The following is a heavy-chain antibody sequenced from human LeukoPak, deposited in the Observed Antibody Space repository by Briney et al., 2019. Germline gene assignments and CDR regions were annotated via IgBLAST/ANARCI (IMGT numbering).Heavy chain of an antibody. CDR3: AKDDAWLQYGN. V-gene: IGHV3-23*01. CDR2: IIGSGRDT. CDR1: GFTFSSYA. D-gene: IGHD5-24*01. J-gene: IGHJ4*02. Sequence: PGGSLRLSCAASGFTFSSYAMNWVRQAPGKRLEWVSSIIGSGRDTYYADSVKGRITISRDNSKNTVYLQMNSLRAEDTALYYCAKDDAWLQYGNWGRGTLVTVSS.